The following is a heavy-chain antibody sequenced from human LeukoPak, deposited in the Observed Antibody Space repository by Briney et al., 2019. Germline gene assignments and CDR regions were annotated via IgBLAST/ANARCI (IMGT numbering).Heavy chain of an antibody. CDR3: ANLKYSSDY. CDR1: GFTFSSYA. J-gene: IGHJ4*02. CDR2: IRYDGGKK. V-gene: IGHV3-30*02. D-gene: IGHD5-18*01. Sequence: HPGGSLRLSCAASGFTFSSYAMHWVRQAPGKGLEWVAFIRYDGGKKYYADSVKGRFTISRDNAKNTLYLQINSRRADDTAVAHCANLKYSSDYWGQGTLVGVSS.